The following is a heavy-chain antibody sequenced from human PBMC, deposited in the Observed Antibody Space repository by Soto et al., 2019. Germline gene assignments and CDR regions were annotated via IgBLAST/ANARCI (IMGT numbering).Heavy chain of an antibody. CDR3: ARAAGLDSYDFSSYSYFGLDY. V-gene: IGHV3-21*06. D-gene: IGHD3-22*01. CDR1: GFSFSAFN. J-gene: IGHJ4*02. CDR2: ITTGSRHI. Sequence: PGGSLRLSCAASGFSFSAFNMNWVRQAPGKGLEWVSSITTGSRHIYYADSVKGRFTISRDNAKNTLYLHMNNLRPEDTAVFYCARAAGLDSYDFSSYSYFGLDYWGQGTRVTVSS.